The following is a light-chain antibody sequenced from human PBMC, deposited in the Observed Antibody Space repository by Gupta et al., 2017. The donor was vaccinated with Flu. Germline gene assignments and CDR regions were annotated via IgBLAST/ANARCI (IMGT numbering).Light chain of an antibody. CDR1: SGSVGTSFY. J-gene: IGLJ2*01. CDR3: ARDRGNGIWE. V-gene: IGLV8-61*01. Sequence: TVTITCGGSSGSVGTSFYPSWYQQTPGQAHRRLVYDKNRRSAGVPGRFSGSIGGNTAALTITGAEEGEECYYYGARDRGNGIWEVGGGTKVTVL. CDR2: DKN.